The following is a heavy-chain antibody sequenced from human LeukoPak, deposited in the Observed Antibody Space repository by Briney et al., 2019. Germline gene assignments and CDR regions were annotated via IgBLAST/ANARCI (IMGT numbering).Heavy chain of an antibody. Sequence: GGSLRLSCAASGFTFSNYWMSWVRQAPGKGPEGMANIKQDGSEKYYVDSVKGRFTISRDNAKNSLYLQMSSLRAEDTALYYCARDVRSTSQYDVFDIWGQGTMVTVSS. J-gene: IGHJ3*02. D-gene: IGHD2-2*01. CDR1: GFTFSNYW. CDR3: ARDVRSTSQYDVFDI. V-gene: IGHV3-7*01. CDR2: IKQDGSEK.